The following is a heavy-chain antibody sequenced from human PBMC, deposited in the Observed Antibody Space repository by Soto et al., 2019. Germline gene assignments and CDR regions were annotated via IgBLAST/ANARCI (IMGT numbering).Heavy chain of an antibody. CDR3: ARGPGASGTYHYFFDY. D-gene: IGHD3-10*01. Sequence: SETLSLTCTVSGGSLSSYWWSWIRQPPGKGLEWIGYIYYTGSTNYNPSLKSRVTISLDASKNQFSLNLNSATAADTAVYYCARGPGASGTYHYFFDYWGPGTLVTVSS. CDR2: IYYTGST. V-gene: IGHV4-59*01. J-gene: IGHJ4*02. CDR1: GGSLSSYW.